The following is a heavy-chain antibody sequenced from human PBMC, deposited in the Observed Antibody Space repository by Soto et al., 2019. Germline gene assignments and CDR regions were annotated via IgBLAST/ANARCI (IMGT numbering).Heavy chain of an antibody. V-gene: IGHV3-23*01. CDR1: GFTFSNFG. CDR2: ISASSAST. J-gene: IGHJ4*02. D-gene: IGHD5-12*01. CDR3: ATAPDSEYSAYALDFDY. Sequence: EVQLLESGGDLVQPGGSLRLSCAASGFTFSNFGMSWVRQAPWQGLEWVSAISASSASTYYADSVLGRFTISRDNSKNTLYLRINSLSGEGTAVYYCATAPDSEYSAYALDFDYWGQGTQVTVSS.